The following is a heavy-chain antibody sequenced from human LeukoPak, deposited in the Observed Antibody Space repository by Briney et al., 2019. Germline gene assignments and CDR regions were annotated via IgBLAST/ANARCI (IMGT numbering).Heavy chain of an antibody. CDR2: ISYDGSNK. D-gene: IGHD1-26*01. V-gene: IGHV3-30*18. J-gene: IGHJ3*02. CDR1: EFTFSSYG. CDR3: AKDRRGGHDAFDI. Sequence: PVRSLRLSCAASEFTFSSYGMHWVRQAPGKGLERVAVISYDGSNKYYADSVKGRFTISRDNSKNTLYLQMNSLRAEDTAVYYRAKDRRGGHDAFDIWGQGTMVTVSS.